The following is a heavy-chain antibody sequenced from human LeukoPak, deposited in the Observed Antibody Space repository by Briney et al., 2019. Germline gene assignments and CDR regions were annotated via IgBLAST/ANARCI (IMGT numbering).Heavy chain of an antibody. D-gene: IGHD3-3*01. V-gene: IGHV1-8*01. J-gene: IGHJ5*02. CDR1: GYTFTSYD. Sequence: AAVKVSCKASGYTFTSYDINWVRQATGQGLEWMGWMNPNSGNTGYAQKFQGRVTMTRNTSISTAYMELRSLRSEDTAVYYCADGTSSGVVHNWFDPWGPGTLVTVSS. CDR2: MNPNSGNT. CDR3: ADGTSSGVVHNWFDP.